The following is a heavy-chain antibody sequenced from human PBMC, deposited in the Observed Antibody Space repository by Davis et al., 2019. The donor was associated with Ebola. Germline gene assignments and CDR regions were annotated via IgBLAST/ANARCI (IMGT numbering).Heavy chain of an antibody. CDR1: GFTFSSYA. V-gene: IGHV3-30*04. Sequence: GESLKISCAASGFTFSSYAMHWVRQAPGKGLEWVAVISYDGSNKYYADSVKGRFTISRDNSKNTLYLQMNSLRAEDTAVYYCARDLYSSSWYVDYWGQGTPVTVSS. D-gene: IGHD6-13*01. CDR2: ISYDGSNK. J-gene: IGHJ4*02. CDR3: ARDLYSSSWYVDY.